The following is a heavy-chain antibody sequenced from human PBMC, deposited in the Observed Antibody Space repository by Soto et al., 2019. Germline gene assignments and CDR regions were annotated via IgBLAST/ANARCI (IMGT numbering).Heavy chain of an antibody. CDR1: GFNFKKSA. CDR3: AKDDGEQWLIPHLDN. J-gene: IGHJ4*02. D-gene: IGHD6-19*01. CDR2: ISCCGGST. V-gene: IGHV3-23*01. Sequence: EVQLLESGGGVVQPGGSLRLSCEASGFNFKKSAMAWVRQAPGEGLEWVSGISCCGGSTSYADSVKGRFSVARDDSKNTLSLQLNSLRVEDTARYYCAKDDGEQWLIPHLDNWGQGTLVTVS.